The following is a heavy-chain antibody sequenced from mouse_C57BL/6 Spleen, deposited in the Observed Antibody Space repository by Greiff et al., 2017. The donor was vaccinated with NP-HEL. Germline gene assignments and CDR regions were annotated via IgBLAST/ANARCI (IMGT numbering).Heavy chain of an antibody. CDR2: INPSSGYT. D-gene: IGHD2-5*01. V-gene: IGHV1-7*01. J-gene: IGHJ3*01. CDR3: ANSNYSWFAY. Sequence: QVQLQQSGAELARPGASVKMSCKASGYTFTSYWMHWVKQRPGQGLEWIGYINPSSGYTKYNQKFKDKATLTADKSSSTAYMQLSSLTYEDSAVYYCANSNYSWFAYWGQGTLVTVSA. CDR1: GYTFTSYW.